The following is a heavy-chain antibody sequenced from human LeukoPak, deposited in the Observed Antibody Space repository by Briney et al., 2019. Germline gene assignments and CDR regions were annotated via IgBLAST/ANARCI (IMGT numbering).Heavy chain of an antibody. CDR2: ISSSSSTI. J-gene: IGHJ4*02. V-gene: IGHV3-48*04. CDR1: GFTFSSYS. Sequence: GGSLRLSCAASGFTFSSYSMNWVRQAPGKGLEWVSYISSSSSTIYYADSVKGRFTISRDNAKNSLYLQMNSLRAEDTAVYYCARDLSLYCSGGSCYSLNYWGQGTLVTVSS. D-gene: IGHD2-15*01. CDR3: ARDLSLYCSGGSCYSLNY.